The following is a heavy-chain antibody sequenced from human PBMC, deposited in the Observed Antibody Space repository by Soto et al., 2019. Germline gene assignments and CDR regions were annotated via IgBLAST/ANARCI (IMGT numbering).Heavy chain of an antibody. CDR3: ARYTSNWYPAP. Sequence: PSQTLSLTCAILGDSVSSNSAAWNWIRQSPSRGLEWLGRTYYRSKWYSDYGISVRGRISITPDTSKNLFSLQLNSVTPEDTVVYYGARYTSNWYPAPGGQGTLVTVSS. CDR2: TYYRSKWYS. J-gene: IGHJ5*02. D-gene: IGHD6-13*01. CDR1: GDSVSSNSAA. V-gene: IGHV6-1*01.